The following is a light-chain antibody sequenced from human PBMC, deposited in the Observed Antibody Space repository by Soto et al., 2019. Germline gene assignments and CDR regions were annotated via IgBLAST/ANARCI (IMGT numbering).Light chain of an antibody. CDR1: QSVLYSSDNKNY. Sequence: DIVMTQSPDSLAVSLGERATINCKSSQSVLYSSDNKNYLAWYQQKPGQPPKLLIYWASTRESGVPDRFGGSGSGTDFSLTISSREAEDVAVYYCQQCYSHPATFGQGTKVEI. J-gene: IGKJ1*01. CDR2: WAS. V-gene: IGKV4-1*01. CDR3: QQCYSHPAT.